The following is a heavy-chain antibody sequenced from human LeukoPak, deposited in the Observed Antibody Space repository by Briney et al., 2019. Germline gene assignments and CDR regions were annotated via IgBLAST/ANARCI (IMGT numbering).Heavy chain of an antibody. J-gene: IGHJ3*02. CDR2: ISSSSSYI. CDR1: GFTFSSYS. V-gene: IGHV3-21*01. Sequence: PGGSLRLSCAASGFTFSSYSMNWVRQAPGKGLEWVSSISSSSSYIYYADSVKGRFAISRDNAKNSLYLQMNSLRAEDTAVYYCARDQLPPGDAFDIWGQGTMVTVSS. D-gene: IGHD1-7*01. CDR3: ARDQLPPGDAFDI.